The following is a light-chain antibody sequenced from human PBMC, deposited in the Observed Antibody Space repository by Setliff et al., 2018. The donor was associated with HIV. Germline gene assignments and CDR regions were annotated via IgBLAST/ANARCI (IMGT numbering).Light chain of an antibody. J-gene: IGLJ1*01. Sequence: QSALTQPASVSGSPGRSITISCTGTSSDVGAYNQVSWYQQHPGKAPKLMIYDVDQRPSGVSDRFSGSKSGSTASLTISGLQAEDDADYYCSSYTSSKSHVFGTGTKGTVL. CDR1: SSDVGAYNQ. V-gene: IGLV2-14*03. CDR2: DVD. CDR3: SSYTSSKSHV.